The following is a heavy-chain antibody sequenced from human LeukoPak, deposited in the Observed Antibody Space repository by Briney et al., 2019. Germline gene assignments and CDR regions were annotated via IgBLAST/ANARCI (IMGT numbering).Heavy chain of an antibody. D-gene: IGHD2-15*01. CDR1: GGSISSYY. J-gene: IGHJ3*02. Sequence: PSETLSLTCAVSGGSISSYYWTWIRQPPGKGLEWIGYIHYSGSTNYKPSLKTRVTISVDTSKNQFSLKLSSVTAADTAVYYCARQHRYCSGGSCYSDAFDIWGQGTMVIVSS. CDR3: ARQHRYCSGGSCYSDAFDI. V-gene: IGHV4-59*08. CDR2: IHYSGST.